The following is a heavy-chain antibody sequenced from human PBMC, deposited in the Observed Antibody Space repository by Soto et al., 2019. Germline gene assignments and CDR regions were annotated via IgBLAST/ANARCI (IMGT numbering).Heavy chain of an antibody. V-gene: IGHV2-5*02. J-gene: IGHJ4*02. CDR2: IYWDDDK. CDR1: GFSLTTVGVG. Sequence: QITLKESGPTLMKPTQTLTLTCSFSGFSLTTVGVGVGWIRQPPGKALEWLALIYWDDDKYYSPSLKSRLTITKDTSKNHVVLTMANMDPVDTGTYYCAHRPSGFGELLSRPFDHWGQGALVTVSS. CDR3: AHRPSGFGELLSRPFDH. D-gene: IGHD3-10*01.